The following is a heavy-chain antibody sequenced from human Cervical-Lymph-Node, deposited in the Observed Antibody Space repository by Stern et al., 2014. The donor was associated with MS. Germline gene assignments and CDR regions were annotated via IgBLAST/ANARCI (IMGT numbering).Heavy chain of an antibody. D-gene: IGHD6-19*01. V-gene: IGHV3-9*01. CDR1: GFTFDDYA. CDR2: INWNSGTI. J-gene: IGHJ4*02. CDR3: ARVVAGIAVSGSSFDY. Sequence: EVQLVESGGGLVQPGRSLRLSCAASGFTFDDYAMHWVRQAPGKGLEWVAGINWNSGTIGYADSVKGRFPISRNIAKNSLLLQMNILRAEDTALYYCARVVAGIAVSGSSFDYWGQGTLVTVSS.